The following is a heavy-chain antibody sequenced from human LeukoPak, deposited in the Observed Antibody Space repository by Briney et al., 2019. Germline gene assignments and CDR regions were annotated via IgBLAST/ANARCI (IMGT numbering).Heavy chain of an antibody. J-gene: IGHJ5*02. D-gene: IGHD3-10*01. CDR3: ATVPPYYYGSGSYHWFDP. CDR2: VDPEDGET. CDR1: GYTFTDYY. Sequence: ASVKVSCKVSGYTFTDYYMHWVPQAPGKGLEWMGLVDPEDGETIYAEKFRGRVTITADTSTDTAYMELSSLRSEDTAVYYCATVPPYYYGSGSYHWFDPWGQGTLVTVSS. V-gene: IGHV1-69-2*01.